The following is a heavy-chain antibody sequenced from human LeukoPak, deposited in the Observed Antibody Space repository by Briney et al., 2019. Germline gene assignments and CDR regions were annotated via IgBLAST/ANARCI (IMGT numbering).Heavy chain of an antibody. CDR2: IQPGDSDT. CDR1: GYSFSSYW. D-gene: IGHD7-27*01. V-gene: IGHV5-51*01. J-gene: IGHJ4*02. CDR3: ARLGNWVDY. Sequence: HGESLKISCKGSGYSFSSYWIGWVRQMPGKGLEWMGIIQPGDSDTRYSPSFQGQVTILADKSVNTAYLQWSSLKASDTAMYYCARLGNWVDYWGQGTLVTVSS.